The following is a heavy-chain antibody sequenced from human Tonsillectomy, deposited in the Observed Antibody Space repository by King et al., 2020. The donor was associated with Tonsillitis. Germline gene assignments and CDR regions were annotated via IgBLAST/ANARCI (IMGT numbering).Heavy chain of an antibody. CDR3: ARQGSDWSGLDYSYYGMDV. CDR1: GFTFNNYW. V-gene: IGHV3-7*01. J-gene: IGHJ6*02. D-gene: IGHD6-19*01. Sequence: QLVQSGGGLVQPGGSLRLSCAASGFTFNNYWMTWVRQAPGKGLEWVANINQDGSEKYYVGSVKGRFTISRDNAKNSLYLQMNSPRAEDTAVYYCARQGSDWSGLDYSYYGMDVWGQGTTVTVSS. CDR2: INQDGSEK.